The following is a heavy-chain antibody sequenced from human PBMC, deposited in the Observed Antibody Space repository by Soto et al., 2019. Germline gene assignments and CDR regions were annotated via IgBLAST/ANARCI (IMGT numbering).Heavy chain of an antibody. J-gene: IGHJ5*02. CDR3: AKDAVAYNGEWDWFDL. CDR1: GFTFKNFA. Sequence: EVQLLESGGGLVQPGGSLRLSCAASGFTFKNFAVSWVRQAPGKGMEWVSAIGGSGASANYADAVQGRFTVSRDDSKRTLYLPMSGLRVDDTAIYYCAKDAVAYNGEWDWFDLWGQGTLVTVSS. CDR2: IGGSGASA. D-gene: IGHD3-10*01. V-gene: IGHV3-23*01.